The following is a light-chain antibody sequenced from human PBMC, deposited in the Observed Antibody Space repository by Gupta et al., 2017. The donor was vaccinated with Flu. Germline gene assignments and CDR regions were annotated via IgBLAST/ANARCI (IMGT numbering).Light chain of an antibody. CDR3: QYEYSSLFT. J-gene: IGKJ3*01. CDR2: GVS. Sequence: IVLTQSPGTLSLSPGDRATLSCGASQSVTSTKLAWYQQKPGQAPRLLIYGVSRRATGVPGRFSGSGSGTDFTLTISSLEPEDFAVYYCQYEYSSLFTFGHGTKVDIK. CDR1: QSVTSTK. V-gene: IGKV3-20*01.